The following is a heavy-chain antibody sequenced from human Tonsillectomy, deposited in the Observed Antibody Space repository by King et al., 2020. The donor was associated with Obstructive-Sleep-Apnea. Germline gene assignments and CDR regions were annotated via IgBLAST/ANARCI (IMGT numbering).Heavy chain of an antibody. CDR2: INPSSGGT. J-gene: IGHJ4*02. Sequence: QLVQSGAEVKKPGASVKVSCKASGYTFTGYYMHWVRQAPGQGLEWMGWINPSSGGTHYAQKFQAWVTMTRDTSISTAYMELSRLRSDDTAVYYYARVPGQQLWYYFDYWGQGTLVTVSS. D-gene: IGHD6-13*01. CDR1: GYTFTGYY. CDR3: ARVPGQQLWYYFDY. V-gene: IGHV1-2*04.